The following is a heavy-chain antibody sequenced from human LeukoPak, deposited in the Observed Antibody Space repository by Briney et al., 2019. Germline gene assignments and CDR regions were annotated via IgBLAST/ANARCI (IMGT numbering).Heavy chain of an antibody. Sequence: ASVKVSCKASGYTFTAYYIHWVRQAPGQGLEWMGGIIPIFGTANYAQKFQGRVTITADKSTSTAYMELSSLRSEDTAVYYCARMTTVTQQPAFDYWGQGTLVTVSS. CDR3: ARMTTVTQQPAFDY. CDR2: IIPIFGTA. CDR1: GYTFTAYY. V-gene: IGHV1-69*06. J-gene: IGHJ4*02. D-gene: IGHD4-17*01.